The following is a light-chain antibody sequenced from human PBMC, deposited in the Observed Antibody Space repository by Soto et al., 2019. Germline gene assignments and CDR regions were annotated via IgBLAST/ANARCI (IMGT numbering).Light chain of an antibody. Sequence: QSFLTQPRSVSGSPGQSVTISCTGTSSDIGGYNFVSWYQQHPDKAPKLMIYDVSKRPSGVPDRFSGSKSGNTASLTISGLQTEDEADYYCCSYAGSYTVSFGGGTKVTVL. J-gene: IGLJ2*01. CDR1: SSDIGGYNF. CDR2: DVS. V-gene: IGLV2-11*01. CDR3: CSYAGSYTVS.